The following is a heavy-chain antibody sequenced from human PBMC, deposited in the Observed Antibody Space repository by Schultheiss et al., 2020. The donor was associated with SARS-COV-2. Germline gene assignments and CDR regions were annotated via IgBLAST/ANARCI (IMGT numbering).Heavy chain of an antibody. V-gene: IGHV4-61*05. J-gene: IGHJ6*03. CDR3: ARQPGDYVHFYYYYYMDV. CDR1: GGSISSSSYY. D-gene: IGHD4-17*01. Sequence: SETLSLTCTVSGGSISSSSYYWGWIRQPPGKGLEWIGYIYYSGSTNYNPSLKSRVTISVDTSKNQFSLKLSSVTAADTAVYYCARQPGDYVHFYYYYYMDVWGKGTTVTVSS. CDR2: IYYSGST.